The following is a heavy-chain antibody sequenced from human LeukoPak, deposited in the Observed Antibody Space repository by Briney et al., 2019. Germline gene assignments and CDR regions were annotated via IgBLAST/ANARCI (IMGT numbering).Heavy chain of an antibody. D-gene: IGHD4-23*01. J-gene: IGHJ1*01. V-gene: IGHV1-18*01. CDR1: GYTFTSYG. CDR3: ARGGDYGGPPPAESSHH. Sequence: ASVKVSCKASGYTFTSYGISWVRQAPGQGLEWMGWISVYNGNTNYAQKLQGRVTMTTDTSTSTAYMELRSLRSDDTAVYYCARGGDYGGPPPAESSHHWGQGPPVPVSS. CDR2: ISVYNGNT.